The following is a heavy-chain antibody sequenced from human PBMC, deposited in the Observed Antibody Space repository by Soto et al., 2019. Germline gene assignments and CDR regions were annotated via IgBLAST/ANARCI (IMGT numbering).Heavy chain of an antibody. D-gene: IGHD4-17*01. CDR3: TTDRPSRLRKPRV. Sequence: EGQLVESGGGLVKPGGSLKLPFEGSGLTFSDAYMSWVRQAPGKWLEWVGRLKTKTDGGATEYAAPVKGRFNISRDDSKNTLYVEMNSLKTEDTAVYYCTTDRPSRLRKPRVWGQGTLVTVSS. V-gene: IGHV3-15*01. J-gene: IGHJ4*02. CDR1: GLTFSDAY. CDR2: LKTKTDGGAT.